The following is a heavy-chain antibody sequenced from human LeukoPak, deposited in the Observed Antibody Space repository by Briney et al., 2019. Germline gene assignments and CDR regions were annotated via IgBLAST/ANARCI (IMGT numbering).Heavy chain of an antibody. J-gene: IGHJ5*02. CDR2: IYSTGSA. CDR1: GGSMGRYY. Sequence: SDTLCLTCSVSGGSMGRYYWNWIRQPAGKGLEWIGRIYSTGSADYNPSLQSRVTMSVDTSKNEFSLRLTSVTAADTAIYYCARDRWFDTWGQGTLVTVSS. CDR3: ARDRWFDT. V-gene: IGHV4-4*07.